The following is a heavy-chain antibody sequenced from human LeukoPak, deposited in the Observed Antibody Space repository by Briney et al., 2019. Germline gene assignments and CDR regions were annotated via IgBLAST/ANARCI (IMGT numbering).Heavy chain of an antibody. Sequence: PSETLSLTCTVSGGSISSYYWRWIRQPSGKGLEWIGYIYYSGSTNYSPSLTSRVTISVDTSKTQCSLKLSSVTAADTAVYYCARVNSGWIQYWGQGTLVTVSS. CDR2: IYYSGST. D-gene: IGHD6-19*01. CDR3: ARVNSGWIQY. V-gene: IGHV4-59*01. J-gene: IGHJ4*02. CDR1: GGSISSYY.